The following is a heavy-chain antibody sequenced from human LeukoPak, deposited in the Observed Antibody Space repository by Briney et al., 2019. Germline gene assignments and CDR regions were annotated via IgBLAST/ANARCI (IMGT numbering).Heavy chain of an antibody. Sequence: ASVKVSCKASGYTFTCYGISWVRQAPGQGLEWMGWISAYNGNTNYAQKLQGRVTMTTDTSTSTAYMEVRSLRSDDTAVYYCARARLTYTGGDCPDYWGQGTLVTVSS. CDR3: ARARLTYTGGDCPDY. V-gene: IGHV1-18*01. CDR1: GYTFTCYG. D-gene: IGHD2-21*01. J-gene: IGHJ4*02. CDR2: ISAYNGNT.